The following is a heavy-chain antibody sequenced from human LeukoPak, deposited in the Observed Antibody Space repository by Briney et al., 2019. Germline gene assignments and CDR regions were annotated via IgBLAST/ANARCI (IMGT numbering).Heavy chain of an antibody. D-gene: IGHD3-3*01. V-gene: IGHV3-7*03. Sequence: PGGSLRLSCVVSGFTLSSRWMMWVRQAPGEGLEWMTNINRDGSEKNYVDSVKGRFTITRDNAVNSLYLQMNSLKVEDSAIYYCATYDSWSGYNIAYWGQGTLVTVSS. CDR1: GFTLSSRW. CDR3: ATYDSWSGYNIAY. J-gene: IGHJ4*02. CDR2: INRDGSEK.